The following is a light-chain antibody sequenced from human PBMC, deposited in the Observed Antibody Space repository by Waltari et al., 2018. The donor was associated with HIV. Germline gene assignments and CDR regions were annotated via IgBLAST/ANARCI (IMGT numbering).Light chain of an antibody. CDR1: SSDVGGYTF. V-gene: IGLV2-11*01. J-gene: IGLJ1*01. CDR2: DVT. CDR3: CSYSGSGTLYV. Sequence: QSALTQPRSVSGSPGQSVTISCTGTSSDVGGYTFVSWYQHHPGKAPKLVVSDVTKRPSGVPDRFPGSKSGNTASLTISGLQAEHEADYYCCSYSGSGTLYVFGTGTEVTVL.